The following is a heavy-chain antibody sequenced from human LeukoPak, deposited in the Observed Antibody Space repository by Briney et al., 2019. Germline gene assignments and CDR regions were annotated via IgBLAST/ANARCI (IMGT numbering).Heavy chain of an antibody. Sequence: SETLSLTCTVSGGSISSYYWSWIRQPPGKGLEWIGYIYYSGSTNYNPSLKSRVTISVDTSKNQFSLKLSSVTAADTAVYYCARIVRDRGITMMVAWGQGTMVTVSS. CDR1: GGSISSYY. J-gene: IGHJ3*01. D-gene: IGHD3-22*01. CDR3: ARIVRDRGITMMVA. CDR2: IYYSGST. V-gene: IGHV4-59*01.